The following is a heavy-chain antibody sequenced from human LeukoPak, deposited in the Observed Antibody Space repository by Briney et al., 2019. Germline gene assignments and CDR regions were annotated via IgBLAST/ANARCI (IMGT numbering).Heavy chain of an antibody. J-gene: IGHJ6*03. Sequence: ASETLSLTCTVSGGSITTYYYNWIRQPAGKGLEWIGRIYTGGGTKYNPSLKSRVTISVDTSKNQFSLRLNSVTAADTAVYYCAAGLPPVTAYSYSHMNVWGKGTTVTVSS. D-gene: IGHD2-2*01. CDR2: IYTGGGT. CDR3: AAGLPPVTAYSYSHMNV. CDR1: GGSITTYY. V-gene: IGHV4-4*07.